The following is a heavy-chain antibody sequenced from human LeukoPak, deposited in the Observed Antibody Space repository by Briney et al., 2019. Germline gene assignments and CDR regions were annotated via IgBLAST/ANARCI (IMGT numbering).Heavy chain of an antibody. J-gene: IGHJ4*02. Sequence: GGSLRLSCAASGFTFSNAWMSWVRQAPGKGLEWVAVIWYDGSNEYYADSVKGRFTISRDNSKNTLYLQMDSLRAEDTAVYYCARGLDTGIDYWGRGTLVTVSS. CDR2: IWYDGSNE. CDR3: ARGLDTGIDY. D-gene: IGHD5-18*01. CDR1: GFTFSNAW. V-gene: IGHV3-33*08.